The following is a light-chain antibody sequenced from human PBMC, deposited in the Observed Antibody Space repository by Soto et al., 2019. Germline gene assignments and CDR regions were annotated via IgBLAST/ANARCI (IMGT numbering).Light chain of an antibody. CDR1: SSDVGAYNY. CDR3: ASYAGNNNFVL. V-gene: IGLV2-8*01. Sequence: QCALAQPPSASGSPGQSVTISWTGTSSDVGAYNYVSWYQQHPGKATKLVIYEVTERPSGVPERFSGSKSGSTASLTVSGLQAEDEALYYCASYAGNNNFVLFGGGTKLTVL. CDR2: EVT. J-gene: IGLJ2*01.